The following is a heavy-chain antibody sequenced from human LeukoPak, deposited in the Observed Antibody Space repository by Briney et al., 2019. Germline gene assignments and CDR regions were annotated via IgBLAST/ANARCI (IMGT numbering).Heavy chain of an antibody. CDR2: INPSGGST. Sequence: ASVKVSCKASGYTFTGRYIQWVRQAPGQGLEWMGIINPSGGSTNYAQQFQGRVTVTRDTSTSTVYMELRSLRSVDTAVYYCATYSGSYYADPFDYWGQGTLVTVSS. V-gene: IGHV1-46*01. CDR3: ATYSGSYYADPFDY. J-gene: IGHJ4*02. D-gene: IGHD1-26*01. CDR1: GYTFTGRY.